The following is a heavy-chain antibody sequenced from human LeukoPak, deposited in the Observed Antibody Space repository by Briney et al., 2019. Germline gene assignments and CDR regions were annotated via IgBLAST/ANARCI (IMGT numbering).Heavy chain of an antibody. V-gene: IGHV3-33*01. J-gene: IGHJ5*02. Sequence: GGSLRLSCAASGFTFSSYGMHWVRQAPGKGLEWVAVIWYDGSNKYYADSVKGRFTISRDNSKNTLYLQMNSLRAEDTAVYYCAREAMGIAVAGTLFWFDPWAREPWSPSPQ. D-gene: IGHD6-19*01. CDR1: GFTFSSYG. CDR2: IWYDGSNK. CDR3: AREAMGIAVAGTLFWFDP.